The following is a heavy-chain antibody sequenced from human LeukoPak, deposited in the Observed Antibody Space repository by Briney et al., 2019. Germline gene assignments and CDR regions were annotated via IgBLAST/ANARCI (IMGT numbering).Heavy chain of an antibody. Sequence: SETLSLTCTVSGGSISSGGYYWSWIRQHPGKGLEWIGYIYYSGSTYYNPSLKSRVTISVDTSKNQFSLKLSSVTAADTAVYYCARADIAAAGLDYWGQGTLVTVSS. CDR2: IYYSGST. D-gene: IGHD6-13*01. V-gene: IGHV4-31*03. CDR1: GGSISSGGYY. J-gene: IGHJ4*02. CDR3: ARADIAAAGLDY.